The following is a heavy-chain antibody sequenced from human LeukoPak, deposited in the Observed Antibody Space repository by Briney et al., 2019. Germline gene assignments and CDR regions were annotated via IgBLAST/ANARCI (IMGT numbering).Heavy chain of an antibody. CDR1: GFTFSSYG. Sequence: PGRSLRLSCAASGFTFSSYGMHWVRQAPGKGLEWVAVISYDGSNKYYADSVKGRFTISRDNSKNTLYLQMNSLRAEDTAVYYCAKGEGLLGILTWDYFDYWGQGTLVTVSS. J-gene: IGHJ4*02. CDR2: ISYDGSNK. V-gene: IGHV3-30*18. D-gene: IGHD7-27*01. CDR3: AKGEGLLGILTWDYFDY.